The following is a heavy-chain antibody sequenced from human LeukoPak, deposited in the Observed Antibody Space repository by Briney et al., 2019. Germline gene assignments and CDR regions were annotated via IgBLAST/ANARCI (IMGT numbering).Heavy chain of an antibody. V-gene: IGHV1-3*01. CDR3: ARSPQGGWYDAFDI. J-gene: IGHJ3*02. CDR2: INAGNGNT. D-gene: IGHD6-19*01. Sequence: GASVKVSCKASGYTFTSYAMHWVRQAPGQRLEWMGWINAGNGNTKYSQKFQGRVTITRDTSASTAYMELSSLRSEDTAVYYCARSPQGGWYDAFDIWGQGTMVTVSS. CDR1: GYTFTSYA.